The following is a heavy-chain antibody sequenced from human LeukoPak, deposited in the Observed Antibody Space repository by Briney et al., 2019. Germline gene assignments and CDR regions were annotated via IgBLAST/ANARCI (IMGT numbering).Heavy chain of an antibody. CDR1: GHTFTGYY. V-gene: IGHV1-2*02. CDR2: INANSGGT. Sequence: ASVRVSCKASGHTFTGYYMHWVRQAPGQGLEWMGWINANSGGTNYAQKFQGRVTMTRDTSISTAYMELSRLRSDDTAVYYCARDEVDIVGATTESNYWGQGTLVTVSS. J-gene: IGHJ4*02. D-gene: IGHD1-26*01. CDR3: ARDEVDIVGATTESNY.